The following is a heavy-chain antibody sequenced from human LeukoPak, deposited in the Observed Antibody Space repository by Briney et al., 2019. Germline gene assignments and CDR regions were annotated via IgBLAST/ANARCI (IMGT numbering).Heavy chain of an antibody. V-gene: IGHV4-59*08. D-gene: IGHD5-12*01. Sequence: SETLSLTCTVSGGSISSYYWNWIRQPPGKGLEWIGYIYYGGSTNYNPSLKSRVTISVDTSKNEFFLKLNSVAAADTAVYYCARAGGYLLYFDSWGQGTLATVSS. CDR3: ARAGGYLLYFDS. CDR2: IYYGGST. J-gene: IGHJ4*02. CDR1: GGSISSYY.